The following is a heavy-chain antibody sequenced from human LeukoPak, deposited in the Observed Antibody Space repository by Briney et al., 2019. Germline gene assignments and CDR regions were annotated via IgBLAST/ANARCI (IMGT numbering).Heavy chain of an antibody. CDR2: IKSKTDGGTT. J-gene: IGHJ4*02. D-gene: IGHD4-17*01. Sequence: GGSLRLSCAASGFTFSNAWMSWVRQAPGKGLERVGRIKSKTDGGTTDYAAPVKGRFTISRDDSKNTLYLQMNSLKTEDTAVYYCTTDAYGDPRGPFDYWGQGTLVTVSS. V-gene: IGHV3-15*01. CDR1: GFTFSNAW. CDR3: TTDAYGDPRGPFDY.